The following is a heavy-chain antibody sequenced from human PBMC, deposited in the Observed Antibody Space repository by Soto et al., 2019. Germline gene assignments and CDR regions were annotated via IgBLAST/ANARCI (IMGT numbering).Heavy chain of an antibody. CDR3: ARAGYDFWSGSPYYGMDV. CDR1: GFTVSSNY. CDR2: IYSGGRT. V-gene: IGHV3-53*01. Sequence: GGSLRLSCAASGFTVSSNYMSWVRQAPGKGLEWGSVIYSGGRTYYADYVKGRFTISRDNSKNTLYLQMNSLRAEDTAVYYCARAGYDFWSGSPYYGMDVWGQGTTVTVSS. J-gene: IGHJ6*02. D-gene: IGHD3-3*01.